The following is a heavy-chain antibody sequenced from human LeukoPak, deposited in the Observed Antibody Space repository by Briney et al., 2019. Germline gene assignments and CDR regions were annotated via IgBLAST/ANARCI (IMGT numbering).Heavy chain of an antibody. CDR3: ARVHITMVRGVITYFDY. CDR1: GGTFSSYA. J-gene: IGHJ4*02. CDR2: IIPILGVA. D-gene: IGHD3-10*01. Sequence: SVKVSCKASGGTFSSYAISWVRQAPGQGLEWMGRIIPILGVANYAQKFQGRVTITADKSTSTAYMELSSLRSEDTAVYYCARVHITMVRGVITYFDYWGQGTLVTVSS. V-gene: IGHV1-69*04.